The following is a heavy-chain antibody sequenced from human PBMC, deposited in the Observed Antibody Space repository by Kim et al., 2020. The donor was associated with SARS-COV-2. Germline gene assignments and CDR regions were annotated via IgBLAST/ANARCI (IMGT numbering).Heavy chain of an antibody. Sequence: GGSLRLSCAASGFTFSNAWMSWVRQAPGKGLEWVGRIKSKTDGGTTDYAAPVKGRFTISRDDSKNTLYLQMNSLKTEDTAVYYCTTGGYDFWSGYYTDYYYGMDVWGQGTTVTVSS. CDR2: IKSKTDGGTT. J-gene: IGHJ6*02. CDR3: TTGGYDFWSGYYTDYYYGMDV. CDR1: GFTFSNAW. V-gene: IGHV3-15*01. D-gene: IGHD3-3*01.